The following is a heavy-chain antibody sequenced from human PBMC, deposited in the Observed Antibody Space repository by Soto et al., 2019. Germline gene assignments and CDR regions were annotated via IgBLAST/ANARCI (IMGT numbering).Heavy chain of an antibody. Sequence: QVHLVQSGGGVVQPGRSLRLSCAASGFSFNNFGIRWVRQAPGKGLEWVAVISYDGSNKYYADSVRGRFTISRDDSKDTPYLQMNSLRAEDTAVYYCAKDGTYCGGDCYPIFNFDSWGQGTLVTVSS. CDR1: GFSFNNFG. D-gene: IGHD2-21*02. CDR2: ISYDGSNK. CDR3: AKDGTYCGGDCYPIFNFDS. J-gene: IGHJ4*02. V-gene: IGHV3-30*18.